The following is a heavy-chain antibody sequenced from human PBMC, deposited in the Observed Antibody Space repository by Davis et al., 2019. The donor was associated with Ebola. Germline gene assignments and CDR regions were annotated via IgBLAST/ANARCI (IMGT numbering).Heavy chain of an antibody. CDR3: ARGAVRLLWYYGMDV. J-gene: IGHJ6*02. D-gene: IGHD3-10*01. Sequence: AASVKVSCKASGGTFSSYAISWVRQAPGQGLEWMGGIIPIFGTANYAQKFQGRVTITADKSTSTAYMELSSLRSEDTAVYYCARGAVRLLWYYGMDVWGQGTTVTVSS. CDR2: IIPIFGTA. V-gene: IGHV1-69*06. CDR1: GGTFSSYA.